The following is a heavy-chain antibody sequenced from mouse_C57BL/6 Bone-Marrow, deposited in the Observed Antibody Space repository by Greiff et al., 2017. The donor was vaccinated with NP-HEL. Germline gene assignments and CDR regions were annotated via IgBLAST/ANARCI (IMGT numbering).Heavy chain of an antibody. CDR2: IYPSDSET. CDR1: GYTFTSYW. V-gene: IGHV1-61*01. D-gene: IGHD1-1*01. Sequence: QVQLKQPGAELVRPGSSVKLSCKASGYTFTSYWMDWVKQRPGQGLEWIGNIYPSDSETHYNQKFKDKATLTVDKSSSTAYMQLSSLTSEDSAVYYCASTESRGGFDYWGQGTTLTVSS. J-gene: IGHJ2*01. CDR3: ASTESRGGFDY.